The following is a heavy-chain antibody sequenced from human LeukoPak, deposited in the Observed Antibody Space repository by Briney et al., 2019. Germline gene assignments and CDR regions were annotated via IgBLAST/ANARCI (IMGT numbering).Heavy chain of an antibody. CDR3: ARPQNYYDSSGYYSG. Sequence: PSETLSLTCAVYGGSFSGYYWSWIRQPPGKGLEWIGEINHSGSTNYNPSLKSRVTISVDTSKNQFSLKLSSVTAADTAVYYCARPQNYYDSSGYYSGWGQGTLVTVSS. V-gene: IGHV4-34*01. D-gene: IGHD3-22*01. J-gene: IGHJ4*02. CDR1: GGSFSGYY. CDR2: INHSGST.